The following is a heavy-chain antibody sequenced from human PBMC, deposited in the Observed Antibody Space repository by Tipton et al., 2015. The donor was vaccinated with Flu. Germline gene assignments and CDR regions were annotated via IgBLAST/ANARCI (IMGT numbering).Heavy chain of an antibody. Sequence: TLSLTCTVSGGSISSGSYYWSWIRRPPGRGLEWIGNVHRSGSAYYSPSFKSRVSMSVDTSRNQFSLKLSSVTAADAAVYYCARRDYSNYVSEPHNWFDSWGQGILVTVSS. D-gene: IGHD4-11*01. V-gene: IGHV4-39*01. CDR3: ARRDYSNYVSEPHNWFDS. CDR2: VHRSGSA. J-gene: IGHJ5*01. CDR1: GGSISSGSYY.